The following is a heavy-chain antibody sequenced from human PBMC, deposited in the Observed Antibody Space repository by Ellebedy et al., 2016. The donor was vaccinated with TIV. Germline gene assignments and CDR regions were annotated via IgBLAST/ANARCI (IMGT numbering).Heavy chain of an antibody. J-gene: IGHJ4*02. V-gene: IGHV3-23*01. CDR2: ISSSGGLT. Sequence: GESLKISCVVSGFTFNRYAMTWVRQAPGKGLECVSTISSSGGLTFYADSVKGRFTTSRDNSKNTVHLQMNSLTAEDTAVYYCGSARQGQGWGQGTLVTVSS. CDR1: GFTFNRYA. CDR3: GSARQGQG.